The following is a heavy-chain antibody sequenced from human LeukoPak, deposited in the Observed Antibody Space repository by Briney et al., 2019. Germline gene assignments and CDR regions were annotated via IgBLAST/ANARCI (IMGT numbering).Heavy chain of an antibody. J-gene: IGHJ4*02. Sequence: SETLSLTCTVSGGSISSSSYYWSWIRQPPGKGLEWIGEINHSGSTNYNPSLKGRVTISVDTSKNQFSLKLSSVTAADTAVYYCARQYGTLGTRLLWFGELLLSGGYFDYWGQGTLVTVSS. V-gene: IGHV4-39*01. CDR1: GGSISSSSYY. CDR2: INHSGST. CDR3: ARQYGTLGTRLLWFGELLLSGGYFDY. D-gene: IGHD3-10*01.